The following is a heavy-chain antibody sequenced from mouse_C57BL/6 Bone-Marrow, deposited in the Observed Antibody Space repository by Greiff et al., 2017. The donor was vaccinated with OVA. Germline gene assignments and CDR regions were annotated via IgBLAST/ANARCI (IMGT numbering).Heavy chain of an antibody. CDR1: GYTFTDYY. V-gene: IGHV1-19*01. Sequence: EVKLQESGPVLVKPGASVKMSCKASGYTFTDYYMNWVKQSHGKSLEWIGVINPYNGGTSYNQKFKGKATLTVDKSSSTAYMELNSLTSEDSAVYYCARDYSNYGGYYFDYWGQGTTLTVSS. J-gene: IGHJ2*01. D-gene: IGHD2-5*01. CDR3: ARDYSNYGGYYFDY. CDR2: INPYNGGT.